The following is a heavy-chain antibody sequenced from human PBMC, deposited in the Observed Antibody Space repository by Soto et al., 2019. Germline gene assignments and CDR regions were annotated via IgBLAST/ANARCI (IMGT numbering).Heavy chain of an antibody. CDR2: IDPSDSYT. Sequence: GESLKISCQGSGYSFTSYWISWVRQMPGKGLEWMGRIDPSDSYTNYSPSFQGHATISADKSISTAYLQWSSLKASDTAMYYCAALTMRARGYYYGMDVWGQGTTVTVSS. CDR3: AALTMRARGYYYGMDV. V-gene: IGHV5-10-1*01. D-gene: IGHD3-22*01. CDR1: GYSFTSYW. J-gene: IGHJ6*02.